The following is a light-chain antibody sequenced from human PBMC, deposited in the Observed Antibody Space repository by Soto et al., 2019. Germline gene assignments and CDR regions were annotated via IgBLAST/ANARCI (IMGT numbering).Light chain of an antibody. CDR1: QSVTSGY. CDR2: GAS. CDR3: HRYSTSPCT. J-gene: IGKJ1*01. Sequence: EIVLTQSPGTLSLSPGERATLSCRASQSVTSGYLAWYQQQPNQAPRLLIYGASYRATGIPDRFSGSGSATDFTLTISRLEPEDFVVYYCHRYSTSPCTFRQGTQV. V-gene: IGKV3-20*01.